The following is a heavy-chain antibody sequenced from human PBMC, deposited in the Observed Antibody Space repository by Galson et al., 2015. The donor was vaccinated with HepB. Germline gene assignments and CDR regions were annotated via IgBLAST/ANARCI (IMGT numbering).Heavy chain of an antibody. CDR3: ARWGYDYVWGSYRSPVIDY. D-gene: IGHD3-16*02. CDR1: GFTVSSNY. Sequence: SLRLSCAAPGFTVSSNYMSWVRQAPGKGLEWVSVIYSGGSTYYADSVKGRFTISRDNSKNTLYLQMNSLRAEDMAVYYCARWGYDYVWGSYRSPVIDYWGQGTLVTVSS. V-gene: IGHV3-66*01. CDR2: IYSGGST. J-gene: IGHJ4*02.